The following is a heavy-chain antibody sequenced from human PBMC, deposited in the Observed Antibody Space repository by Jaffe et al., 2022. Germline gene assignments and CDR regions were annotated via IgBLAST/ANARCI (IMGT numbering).Heavy chain of an antibody. CDR1: GFTFSSYE. D-gene: IGHD3-22*01. CDR2: ISSSGSTI. V-gene: IGHV3-48*03. Sequence: EVQLVESGGGLVQPGGSLRLSCAASGFTFSSYEMNWVRQAPGKGLEWVSYISSSGSTIYYADSVKGRFTISRDNAKNSLYLQMNSLRAEDTAVYYCARDSSVYDSSGYHLGWFDPWGQGTLVTVSS. CDR3: ARDSSVYDSSGYHLGWFDP. J-gene: IGHJ5*02.